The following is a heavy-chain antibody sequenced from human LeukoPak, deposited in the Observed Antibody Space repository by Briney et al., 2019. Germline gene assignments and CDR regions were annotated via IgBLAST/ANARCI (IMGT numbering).Heavy chain of an antibody. Sequence: SETLSLTCTVSGGSITTSYWSGIRQPPGKGLEWIGYIYYTGSANYNPSLRSRVTISVDPSQNQFSLRLSSVTAADTAVYYCAREGVAGTPWWYFDLWGRGTLVTVSS. CDR2: IYYTGSA. J-gene: IGHJ2*01. CDR1: GGSITTSY. V-gene: IGHV4-59*01. D-gene: IGHD6-19*01. CDR3: AREGVAGTPWWYFDL.